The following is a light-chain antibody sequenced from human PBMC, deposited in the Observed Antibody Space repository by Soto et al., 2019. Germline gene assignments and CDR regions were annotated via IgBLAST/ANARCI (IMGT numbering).Light chain of an antibody. V-gene: IGLV2-14*01. CDR1: SSDVGGYNY. J-gene: IGLJ2*01. Sequence: QSALTQPASVSGSPGQSITISCTGTSSDVGGYNYVSWYQHHPGKAPKLMIYEVSNRPSGVSNRFSGSKSGNTASLTISGLRCEDEADYYGTATDDRLTGPVFGGWTKVTV. CDR2: EVS. CDR3: TATDDRLTGPV.